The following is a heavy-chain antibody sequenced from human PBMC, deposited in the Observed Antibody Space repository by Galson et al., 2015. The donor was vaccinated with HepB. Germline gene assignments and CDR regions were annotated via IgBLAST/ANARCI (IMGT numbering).Heavy chain of an antibody. Sequence: QSGAEVKKPGESLRISCKGSGYRFPSYWINWVRQMPGKGLEWMGRIDPSDSFTTYGPSFQGHVIMSTDKSISTAYLQWSSLRASDTAIYYCARQTMTTVVTLDNAFDIWGQGTMVTVSS. D-gene: IGHD4-23*01. V-gene: IGHV5-10-1*01. CDR3: ARQTMTTVVTLDNAFDI. CDR1: GYRFPSYW. J-gene: IGHJ3*02. CDR2: IDPSDSFT.